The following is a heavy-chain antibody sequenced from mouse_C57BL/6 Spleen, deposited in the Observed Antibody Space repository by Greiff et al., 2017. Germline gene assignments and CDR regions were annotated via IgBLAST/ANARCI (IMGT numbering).Heavy chain of an antibody. CDR3: ARDHGSSLFAY. Sequence: DVKLQESGPGMVKPSQSLSLTCTVTGYSITSGYDWHWIRHFPGNKLEWMGYISYSGSTNYNPSLKSRISITHDTSKNHFFLKLNSVTTEDTATYYCARDHGSSLFAYWGQGTLVTVSA. CDR2: ISYSGST. CDR1: GYSITSGYD. V-gene: IGHV3-1*01. J-gene: IGHJ3*01. D-gene: IGHD1-1*01.